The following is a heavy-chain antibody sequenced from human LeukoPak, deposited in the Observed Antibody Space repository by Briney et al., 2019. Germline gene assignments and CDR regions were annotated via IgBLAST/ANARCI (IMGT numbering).Heavy chain of an antibody. CDR3: AKADYYDSSGSIFGI. CDR1: GFTLDDYA. J-gene: IGHJ3*02. CDR2: ISWNSGSI. V-gene: IGHV3-9*03. D-gene: IGHD3-22*01. Sequence: PGRSLRLSCAASGFTLDDYAMHWVRHAPGKGLEWVSGISWNSGSIGYADSVKGRFTISRDNAKNSLYLRMNSLRAEDMALYYCAKADYYDSSGSIFGIWGQGTMVTVSS.